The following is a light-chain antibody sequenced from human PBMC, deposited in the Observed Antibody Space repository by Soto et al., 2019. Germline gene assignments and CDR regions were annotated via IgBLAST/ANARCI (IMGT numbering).Light chain of an antibody. CDR3: QQFSSYPLT. J-gene: IGKJ4*01. Sequence: EFKFTQSPGTLSLSPGERATLSCRASQTVRNNYLAWYQQKPGQAPRLLIYDASSRATGIPDRFSGGGSGTDFTLTISRLEPEDFAVYYCQQFSSYPLTFGGGTKVDI. CDR1: QTVRNNY. V-gene: IGKV3-20*01. CDR2: DAS.